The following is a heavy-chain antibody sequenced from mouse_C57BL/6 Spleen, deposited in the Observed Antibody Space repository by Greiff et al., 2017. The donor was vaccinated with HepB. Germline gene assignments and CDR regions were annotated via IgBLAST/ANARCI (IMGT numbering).Heavy chain of an antibody. CDR2: IDPSDSYT. CDR3: ARGGPWDY. V-gene: IGHV1-50*01. Sequence: QVQLQQPGAELVKPGASVKLSCKVSGYTFTSYWMQWVKQRPGQGLEWIGEIDPSDSYTNYNQKFKGKATLTVDTSSSTAYMQLSSLTSEDSAVYYCARGGPWDYWGQGTTLTVSS. J-gene: IGHJ2*01. CDR1: GYTFTSYW. D-gene: IGHD3-3*01.